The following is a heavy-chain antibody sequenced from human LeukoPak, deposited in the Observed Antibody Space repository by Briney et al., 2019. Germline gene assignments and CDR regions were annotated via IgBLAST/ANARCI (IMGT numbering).Heavy chain of an antibody. Sequence: GGSLRLSCAASGFTFSNYGMHWVRQPPGKGLEWVAFIPYDGSNKYYADSVKGRFTISRDNSRNTLYLQMNSLRAEDTAVYYCAKEYQPNWFDPWGQGTLVTVSS. J-gene: IGHJ5*02. V-gene: IGHV3-30*02. CDR2: IPYDGSNK. CDR1: GFTFSNYG. D-gene: IGHD2-2*01. CDR3: AKEYQPNWFDP.